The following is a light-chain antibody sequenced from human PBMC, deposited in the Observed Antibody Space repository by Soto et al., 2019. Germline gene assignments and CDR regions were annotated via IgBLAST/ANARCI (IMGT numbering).Light chain of an antibody. CDR1: QSISNN. CDR3: QQHNNWPWT. Sequence: EIAMTQSPATLSVSPGDRATLSCRASQSISNNLAWYQQKPGQAPRLLIYGASTRAAGIPARFSGSESGTDFTLTISSLQSEDFAVYYCQQHNNWPWTFGQGTKVEIK. J-gene: IGKJ1*01. V-gene: IGKV3-15*01. CDR2: GAS.